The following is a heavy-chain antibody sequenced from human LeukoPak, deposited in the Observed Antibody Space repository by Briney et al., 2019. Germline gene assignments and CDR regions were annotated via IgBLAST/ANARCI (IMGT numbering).Heavy chain of an antibody. CDR1: GFTFSSYG. V-gene: IGHV3-33*06. Sequence: GGSLRLSCATSGFTFSSYGMHWVRQAPGKGLEWVAVIWYDGSNIHYADSVQGRFTISRDSSKNTLYLQMNSLRAEDTGVYYCANNGVSPNYYYGMNVWGQGTTVTVSS. CDR2: IWYDGSNI. J-gene: IGHJ6*02. CDR3: ANNGVSPNYYYGMNV. D-gene: IGHD2-8*01.